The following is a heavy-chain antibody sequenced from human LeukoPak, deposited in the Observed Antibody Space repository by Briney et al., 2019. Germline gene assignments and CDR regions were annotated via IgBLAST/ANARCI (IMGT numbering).Heavy chain of an antibody. Sequence: SSVQVSCKASGGTFSSYSITWVRQAPGQGLEWRVGIIPLFNTANYAQQLQGRVTITTDASTSTAYMELSTLSFEDTAVYYCARVGRDLQYVSVWGKEPTATVSS. CDR1: GGTFSSYS. CDR2: IIPLFNTA. D-gene: IGHD4-11*01. CDR3: ARVGRDLQYVSV. J-gene: IGHJ6*04. V-gene: IGHV1-69*05.